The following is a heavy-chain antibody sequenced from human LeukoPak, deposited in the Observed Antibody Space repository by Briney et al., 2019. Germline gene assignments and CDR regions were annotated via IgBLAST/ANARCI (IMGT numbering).Heavy chain of an antibody. D-gene: IGHD4-17*01. V-gene: IGHV4-34*01. CDR2: LNRSGST. J-gene: IGHJ4*02. Sequence: SETLSVTFAVQGGSFSGYCWSSIRKPPRNRLELIGGLNRSGSTNYNPSLKSRVTISVDTSKNQFSLKLSSVTAADTAVYYCARGFKFPRYGDYVLRSYYFDYWGQGTLVTVSS. CDR1: GGSFSGYC. CDR3: ARGFKFPRYGDYVLRSYYFDY.